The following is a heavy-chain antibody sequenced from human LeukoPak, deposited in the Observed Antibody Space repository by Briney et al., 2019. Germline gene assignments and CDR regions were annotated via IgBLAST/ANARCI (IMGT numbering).Heavy chain of an antibody. J-gene: IGHJ4*02. CDR3: ARDSPGYLAYDS. CDR1: GFTFSTYW. D-gene: IGHD1-1*01. CDR2: IKEDGSAT. Sequence: AGGSLRLSCAASGFTFSTYWMTWVRQAPGKGPKWVANIKEDGSATYYVDSVKGRFTISRDNAKKSLYLQMNSLRAEDTAVYYCARDSPGYLAYDSWGQGTLVTVSS. V-gene: IGHV3-7*04.